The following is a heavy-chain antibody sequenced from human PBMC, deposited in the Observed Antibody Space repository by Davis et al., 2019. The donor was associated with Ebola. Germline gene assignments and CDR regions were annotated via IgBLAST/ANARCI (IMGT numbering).Heavy chain of an antibody. D-gene: IGHD6-25*01. CDR3: AKSAAPFDY. Sequence: GESLKISCAASGFLFNSHEMHWVRQAPGKGLEWVSAISGSGGSTYYADSVKGRFTISRDNSKNTLYLQMNSLRAEDTAVYYCAKSAAPFDYWGQGTLVTVSS. CDR2: ISGSGGST. CDR1: GFLFNSHE. J-gene: IGHJ4*02. V-gene: IGHV3-23*01.